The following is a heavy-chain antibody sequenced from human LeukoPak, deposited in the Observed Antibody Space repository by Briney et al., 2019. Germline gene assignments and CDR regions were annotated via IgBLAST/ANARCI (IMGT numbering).Heavy chain of an antibody. CDR2: IYYSGST. V-gene: IGHV4-31*08. D-gene: IGHD1-26*01. Sequence: SEALSLTCTVSGGSISSGGYYWSWIRQHPGKGLEWIGYIYYSGSTYYNPSLKSRVTISVDTSKNQFSLKLNSVTAADTAVYYCVRRTSGSYSDYWGQGTLVTVSS. J-gene: IGHJ4*02. CDR1: GGSISSGGYY. CDR3: VRRTSGSYSDY.